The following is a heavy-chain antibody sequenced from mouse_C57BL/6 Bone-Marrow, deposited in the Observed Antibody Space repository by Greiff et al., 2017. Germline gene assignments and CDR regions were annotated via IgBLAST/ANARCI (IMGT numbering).Heavy chain of an antibody. CDR2: INPSYGGT. V-gene: IGHV1-53*01. D-gene: IGHD1-1*01. Sequence: VQLQQPGTELVKPGASVKLSCKASGYTFTSYWMHWVKQRPGQGLEWIGNINPSYGGTSYNEKFKSKATLTVDKSSSTAYMQLSSLTSEDSAVYYGARRASSSYDAIDYWGQGTSVTVSS. CDR3: ARRASSSYDAIDY. J-gene: IGHJ4*01. CDR1: GYTFTSYW.